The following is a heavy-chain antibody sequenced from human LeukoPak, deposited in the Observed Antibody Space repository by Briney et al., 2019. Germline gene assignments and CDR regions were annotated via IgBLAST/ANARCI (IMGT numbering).Heavy chain of an antibody. V-gene: IGHV3-21*01. CDR2: ISSSSSYI. CDR1: GFTFSSYS. Sequence: GGSLRLSCAASGFTFSSYSMNWVRQAPGKGLEWVSSISSSSSYIYYAGSVKGRFTISRDNAKNSLYLQMNSLRAEDTAVYYCARGGLRDYYYYGMDVWGQGTTVTVSS. J-gene: IGHJ6*02. D-gene: IGHD5-12*01. CDR3: ARGGLRDYYYYGMDV.